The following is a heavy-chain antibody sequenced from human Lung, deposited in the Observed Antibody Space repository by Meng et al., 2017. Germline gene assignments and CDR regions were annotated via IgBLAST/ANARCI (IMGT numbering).Heavy chain of an antibody. J-gene: IGHJ4*02. CDR2: INHSGST. CDR1: GWSFSDYY. V-gene: IGHV4-34*01. CDR3: ARGPTTMAHDFDY. Sequence: QVQLQQWGAGRLKPSETLSLTCVVAGWSFSDYYWSWIRQPPGKGLEWIGEINHSGSTNYNPSLESRATISVDTSQNNLSLKLSSVTAADSAVYYCARGPTTMAHDFDYWGQGTLVTVSS. D-gene: IGHD4-11*01.